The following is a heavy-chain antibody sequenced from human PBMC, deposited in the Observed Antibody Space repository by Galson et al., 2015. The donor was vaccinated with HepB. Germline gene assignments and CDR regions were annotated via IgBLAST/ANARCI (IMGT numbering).Heavy chain of an antibody. CDR3: AKESYSNYPWVYNWFDP. D-gene: IGHD4-11*01. CDR2: ISGSSGST. CDR1: GFTFSSYA. Sequence: SLRLSCAASGFTFSSYAMSWVRQAPGKGLEWVSAISGSSGSTYYADSVKGRFTISRDNSKNTLYLQMNSLRAEDTAVYYCAKESYSNYPWVYNWFDPWGQGTLVTVSS. V-gene: IGHV3-23*01. J-gene: IGHJ5*02.